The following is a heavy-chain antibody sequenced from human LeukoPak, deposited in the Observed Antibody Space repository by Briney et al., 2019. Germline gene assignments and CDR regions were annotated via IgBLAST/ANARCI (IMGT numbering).Heavy chain of an antibody. J-gene: IGHJ4*02. CDR1: GFTVSSNY. V-gene: IGHV3-53*01. CDR3: AKGPMVRGFYFDY. Sequence: GSLRLSCAASGFTVSSNYMSWVRQAPGKGLEWVSVIYSGGSTYYADSVKGRFTISRDNSKNTLYLQMNSLRAEDTAVYYCAKGPMVRGFYFDYWGQGTLVTVSS. D-gene: IGHD3-10*01. CDR2: IYSGGST.